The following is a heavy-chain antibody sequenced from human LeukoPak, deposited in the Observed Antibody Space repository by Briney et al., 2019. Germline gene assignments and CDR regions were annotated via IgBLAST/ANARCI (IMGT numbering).Heavy chain of an antibody. CDR1: GFTFSSYA. V-gene: IGHV3-23*01. CDR2: ISGSGGST. D-gene: IGHD2-2*01. J-gene: IGHJ4*02. Sequence: GGSLRLSCAASGFTFSSYAMSWVRQAPGKGLEWVSAISGSGGSTYYADSVKGRFTISRDNSKNTLYLQMNSLRAEDTAVYYCAKESSVITLYCSSTSCYLPDYWGQRTLVTVSS. CDR3: AKESSVITLYCSSTSCYLPDY.